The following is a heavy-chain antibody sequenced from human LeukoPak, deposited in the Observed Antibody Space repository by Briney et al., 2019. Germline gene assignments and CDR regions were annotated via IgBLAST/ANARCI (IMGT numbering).Heavy chain of an antibody. J-gene: IGHJ6*03. D-gene: IGHD3-3*01. V-gene: IGHV4-34*01. CDR2: INHSGST. CDR1: GGSFSGYY. Sequence: SETLSLTCAVYGGSFSGYYWRWVRQPPGKGLEWIGEINHSGSTNYNPSLKSRVTISVDTSKNQFSLKLSSVTAADTAVYYCARGMMIFRVVIYYYYYMDVWGKGTTVTVSS. CDR3: ARGMMIFRVVIYYYYYMDV.